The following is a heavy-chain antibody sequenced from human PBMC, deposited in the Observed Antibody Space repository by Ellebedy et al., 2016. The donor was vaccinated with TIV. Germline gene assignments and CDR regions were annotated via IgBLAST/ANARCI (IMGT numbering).Heavy chain of an antibody. CDR3: AKFPSVTTPGVEF. Sequence: PGGSLRLSCAASGFTFSSYGMHWVRQAPGKGLEWVAVIWYDGSNKYYADSVKGRFTISRDNSKNTLYLQMNSLRAEDTDVYYCAKFPSVTTPGVEFWGQGTLVTVSS. D-gene: IGHD4-17*01. CDR2: IWYDGSNK. CDR1: GFTFSSYG. V-gene: IGHV3-33*06. J-gene: IGHJ4*02.